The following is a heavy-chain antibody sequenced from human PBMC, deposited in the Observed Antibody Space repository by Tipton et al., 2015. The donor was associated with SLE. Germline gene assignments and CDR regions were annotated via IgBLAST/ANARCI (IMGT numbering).Heavy chain of an antibody. V-gene: IGHV3-23*01. CDR3: AKDWGYGDYSNYRPHGSYGMDV. D-gene: IGHD4-11*01. CDR2: ISANGGTT. J-gene: IGHJ6*02. Sequence: GSLRLSCAGSGFTITPYGMSWFRQAPGKGLEWVASISANGGTTNHADFVKGRFTISRDNAKNSLYLQMNSLRAEDTAVYYCAKDWGYGDYSNYRPHGSYGMDVWGQGTTVTVSS. CDR1: GFTITPYG.